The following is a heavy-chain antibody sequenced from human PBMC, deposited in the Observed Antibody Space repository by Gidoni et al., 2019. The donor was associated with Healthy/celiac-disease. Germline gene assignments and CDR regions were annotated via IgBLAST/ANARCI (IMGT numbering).Heavy chain of an antibody. CDR3: TTDREWELLWDAFDI. Sequence: EVQLVESGGGLVKPGGSLRVSCAAAGFTFSNAWMSWVRQAPGKGLEWVGRIKSKTDGGTTDYAAPVKGRFTISRDDSKNTLYLQMNSLKTEDTAVYYCTTDREWELLWDAFDIWGQGTMVTVSS. CDR2: IKSKTDGGTT. J-gene: IGHJ3*02. D-gene: IGHD1-26*01. V-gene: IGHV3-15*01. CDR1: GFTFSNAW.